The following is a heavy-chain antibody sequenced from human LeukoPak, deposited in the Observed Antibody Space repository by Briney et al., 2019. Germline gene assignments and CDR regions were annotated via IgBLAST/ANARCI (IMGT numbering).Heavy chain of an antibody. CDR3: ARALGSYYGEGIDY. D-gene: IGHD1-26*01. CDR2: INSDGSST. CDR1: GFTFSSYW. V-gene: IGHV3-74*01. J-gene: IGHJ4*02. Sequence: GGSLRLSCAASGFTFSSYWMQGVRHAPGKGGVWVSRINSDGSSTSYADSVTRRFTISRDNAKNTLYLQMNSLRAEDTAVYYCARALGSYYGEGIDYWGQGTLVTVSS.